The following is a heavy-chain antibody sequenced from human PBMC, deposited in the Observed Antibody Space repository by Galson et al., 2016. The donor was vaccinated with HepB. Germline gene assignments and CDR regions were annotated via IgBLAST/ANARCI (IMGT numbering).Heavy chain of an antibody. J-gene: IGHJ6*02. Sequence: SLRLSCAASVFSFSSYDMNWVRQTPGKGLEWVSIISANGEAAYYTDSVQGRFTISRDNSKNTLFLGVNSLRAEGTAVYYCARRADLALGSFWFIYGMDVWGQGTTVTVSS. CDR2: ISANGEAA. D-gene: IGHD3-3*01. V-gene: IGHV3-23*01. CDR1: VFSFSSYD. CDR3: ARRADLALGSFWFIYGMDV.